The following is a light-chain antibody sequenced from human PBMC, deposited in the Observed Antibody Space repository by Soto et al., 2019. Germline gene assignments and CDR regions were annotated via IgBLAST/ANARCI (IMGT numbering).Light chain of an antibody. CDR1: QNISNR. CDR3: QQYVTLPVT. Sequence: DIQMTQSPSSLSASVGDRVTITCRASQNISNRLVWYQQRPEKAPMSLTFASSTLEGGVPSRFSGSGSGTDFTLTVIGLQPEDFATYYCQQYVTLPVTFGGGTKVEI. J-gene: IGKJ4*01. CDR2: ASS. V-gene: IGKV1D-16*01.